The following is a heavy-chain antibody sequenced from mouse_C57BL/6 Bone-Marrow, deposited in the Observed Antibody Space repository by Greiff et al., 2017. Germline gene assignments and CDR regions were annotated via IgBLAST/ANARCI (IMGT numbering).Heavy chain of an antibody. CDR3: ASSNYYAMDY. J-gene: IGHJ4*01. CDR2: IDPSDSYT. D-gene: IGHD2-5*01. Sequence: QVQLQQPGAELVKPGASVKLSCKASGYTFTSYWMQWVKQRPGQGLEWIGEIDPSDSYTNYNQKFKGKATLTVDTSSSTAYMQLSSLTSEDSAVYYCASSNYYAMDYWGQGTSVTVSS. CDR1: GYTFTSYW. V-gene: IGHV1-50*01.